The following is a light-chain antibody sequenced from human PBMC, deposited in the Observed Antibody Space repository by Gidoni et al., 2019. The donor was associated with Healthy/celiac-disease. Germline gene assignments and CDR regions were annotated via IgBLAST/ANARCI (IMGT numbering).Light chain of an antibody. CDR1: SSDVGGYND. J-gene: IGLJ3*02. CDR3: SSYTSSSTLV. CDR2: DVS. V-gene: IGLV2-14*03. Sequence: QSALTQPASVSGSPGQSITISCTGTSSDVGGYNDVTWYQQHPGKAPKLMIYDVSNRPSGVSNRFSGSKSCNTASLTISGLQAEDEADYYCSSYTSSSTLVFGGGTKLTVL.